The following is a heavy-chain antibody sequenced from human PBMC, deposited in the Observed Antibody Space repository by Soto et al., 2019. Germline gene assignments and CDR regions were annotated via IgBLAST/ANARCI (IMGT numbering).Heavy chain of an antibody. V-gene: IGHV1-18*01. Sequence: QVQLVQSGAEVKKPGASVKVSCKASGYTFTSYGISWVRQAPGQGLEWMGWISAYNGNTNHAQKLQGRVTMTTDTSSXTAHMELRSLRSADTAVYYCASSLLVGYGLEGESDWGQGTLVTVSS. CDR3: ASSLLVGYGLEGESD. CDR2: ISAYNGNT. CDR1: GYTFTSYG. D-gene: IGHD5-18*01. J-gene: IGHJ4*02.